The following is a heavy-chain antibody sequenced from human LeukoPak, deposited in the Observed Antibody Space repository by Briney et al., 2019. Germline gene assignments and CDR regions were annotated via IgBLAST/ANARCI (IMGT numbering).Heavy chain of an antibody. D-gene: IGHD3-3*01. CDR1: GGSISSYY. CDR3: ARSRGNYDFWSSYYFYYYYMDV. Sequence: SETLSLTCTVSGGSISSYYWSWIRQPAGKGLEWIGRIYTSGSTNYNPSLKSRVTMSVDTSKNQFSLKLSSVTAADTAVYYCARSRGNYDFWSSYYFYYYYMDVWGKGTTVTVSS. V-gene: IGHV4-4*07. CDR2: IYTSGST. J-gene: IGHJ6*03.